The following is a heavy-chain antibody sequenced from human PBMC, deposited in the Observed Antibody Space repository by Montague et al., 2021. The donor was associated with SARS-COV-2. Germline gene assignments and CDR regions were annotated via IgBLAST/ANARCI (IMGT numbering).Heavy chain of an antibody. V-gene: IGHV4-34*01. D-gene: IGHD1-1*01. Sequence: SETLSLTRAVYGGSFNDYHWTWIRQSPGEGLEWIGQINYGGSTKYNPSLKSRVTISIDTSKNQFSLKLTSVTTADTAVYYCARGAPGYWGQGTLVTVSS. CDR2: INYGGST. J-gene: IGHJ4*02. CDR3: ARGAPGY. CDR1: GGSFNDYH.